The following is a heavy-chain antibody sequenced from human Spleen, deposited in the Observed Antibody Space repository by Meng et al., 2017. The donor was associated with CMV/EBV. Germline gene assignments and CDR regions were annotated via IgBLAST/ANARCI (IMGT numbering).Heavy chain of an antibody. CDR2: IIPIFGTA. D-gene: IGHD5-12*01. Sequence: VRSGQAGGGGKKPGSSVKASCKASGGTFSSYAISWVRQAPGQGLEWMGGIIPIFGTANYAQKFQGRVTITADESTSTAYMELSSLRSEDTAVYYCARDLGVATIQPFDYWGQGTLVTVSS. CDR1: GGTFSSYA. V-gene: IGHV1-69*12. CDR3: ARDLGVATIQPFDY. J-gene: IGHJ4*02.